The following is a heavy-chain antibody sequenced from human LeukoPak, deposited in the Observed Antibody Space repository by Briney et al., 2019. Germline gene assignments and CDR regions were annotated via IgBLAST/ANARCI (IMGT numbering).Heavy chain of an antibody. CDR3: ARGVIQLWLRGRTFDY. J-gene: IGHJ4*02. V-gene: IGHV4-34*01. CDR2: INHSGST. CDR1: GFTFSSYW. Sequence: PGGSLRLSCAASGFTFSSYWMSWIRQPPGKGLEWIGEINHSGSTNYNPSLKSRVTISVDTSKNQFSLKLSSVTAADTAVYYCARGVIQLWLRGRTFDYWGQGTLVTVSS. D-gene: IGHD5-18*01.